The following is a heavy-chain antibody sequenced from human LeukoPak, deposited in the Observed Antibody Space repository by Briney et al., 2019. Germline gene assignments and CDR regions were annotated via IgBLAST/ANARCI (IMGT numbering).Heavy chain of an antibody. CDR3: ARDRRDGNNLAFHFDY. V-gene: IGHV3-30*03. CDR1: EFIFSRYA. J-gene: IGHJ4*02. D-gene: IGHD5-24*01. CDR2: LSYDHTNE. Sequence: GGSLRLSCAASEFIFSRYAMHWVRQAPGKGLEWVALLSYDHTNEYYADSVAGRFTISRDNSKNTLYLQMNSLRPDDTAVYYCARDRRDGNNLAFHFDYWGQGTLVSVSS.